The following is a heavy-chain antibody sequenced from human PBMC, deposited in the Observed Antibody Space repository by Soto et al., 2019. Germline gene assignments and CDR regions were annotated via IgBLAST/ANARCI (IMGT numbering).Heavy chain of an antibody. Sequence: LEALSLTCTLSCGSISSYYWSWIRQPPGKGLEWIGYIYYSGSTNYNPSLKSRVTISVDTSKNQFSLKLSSVTAADTAVYYCARSDGRYWGQGTLVTVSS. J-gene: IGHJ4*02. V-gene: IGHV4-59*01. CDR2: IYYSGST. CDR3: ARSDGRY. CDR1: CGSISSYY.